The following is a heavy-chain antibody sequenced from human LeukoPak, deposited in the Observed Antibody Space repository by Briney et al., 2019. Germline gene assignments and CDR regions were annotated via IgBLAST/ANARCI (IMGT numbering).Heavy chain of an antibody. CDR1: GYSFSTHW. CDR2: IFPGDSDI. D-gene: IGHD4-17*01. Sequence: AESLKISCKASGYSFSTHWIGWVRQMPGKGLEWMGLIFPGDSDIRYSPSFQGQLTFSADTSINTAFLQWSSLMPSDTAIYYCARSSVTTTGGAFDYWGQGTLVTVSS. V-gene: IGHV5-51*01. CDR3: ARSSVTTTGGAFDY. J-gene: IGHJ4*02.